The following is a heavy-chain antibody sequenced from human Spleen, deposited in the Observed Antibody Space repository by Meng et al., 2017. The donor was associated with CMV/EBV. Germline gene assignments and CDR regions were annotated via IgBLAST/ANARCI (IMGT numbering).Heavy chain of an antibody. Sequence: GSLRLSCTGFGDSISSSRYYWGWIRQPPGKGLEWIGYIYYSGSTYYNPSLKSRITISVDTSKNQFSLKLNSVTAADAAVYYCARDGAARPPGYYGMDVWGQGTTVTVSS. V-gene: IGHV4-39*07. CDR2: IYYSGST. J-gene: IGHJ6*02. D-gene: IGHD6-6*01. CDR3: ARDGAARPPGYYGMDV. CDR1: GDSISSSRYY.